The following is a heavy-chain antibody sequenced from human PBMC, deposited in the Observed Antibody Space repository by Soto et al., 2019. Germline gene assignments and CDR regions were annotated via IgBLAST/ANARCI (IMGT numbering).Heavy chain of an antibody. CDR3: ARRVAGPDYFDY. J-gene: IGHJ4*02. V-gene: IGHV1-18*01. Sequence: ASVKVSCKASGYTFTSYGISWVRQAPGQGLEWMGWISAYNGNTNYAQKLQGRATMTTDTSTSTAYMELRSPRSDDTAVYYCARRVAGPDYFDYWGQGTLVTVSS. CDR1: GYTFTSYG. CDR2: ISAYNGNT. D-gene: IGHD6-19*01.